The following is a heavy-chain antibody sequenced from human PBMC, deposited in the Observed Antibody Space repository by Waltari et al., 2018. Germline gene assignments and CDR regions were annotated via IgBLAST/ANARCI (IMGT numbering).Heavy chain of an antibody. V-gene: IGHV3-7*01. CDR2: INQDGSEK. CDR3: TRGGDDSSWYWRN. J-gene: IGHJ4*02. CDR1: GFAFSNHW. D-gene: IGHD6-13*01. Sequence: EVQLVESGGGLVQPGGSLRLSCEASGFAFSNHWMTWVRQAPGKGLEWVANINQDGSEKYSVESVKGRFTISRDNAKNSLYLQLNSLRADDTAVYYCTRGGDDSSWYWRNWGQGTLVTVSS.